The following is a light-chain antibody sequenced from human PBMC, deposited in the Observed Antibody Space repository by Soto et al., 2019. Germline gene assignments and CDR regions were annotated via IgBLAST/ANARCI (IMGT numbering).Light chain of an antibody. CDR1: TRDVGAYNF. CDR2: EVT. V-gene: IGLV2-8*01. Sequence: QSVLTQPPSASGSPGQSITISCTGTTRDVGAYNFVSWYRQLPGKAPKLLIYEVTKRPSGVPDRFSGSKSGNTASLTVSGLQAEDEADYYCSSYAGSRTFVFGGGTKLTVL. CDR3: SSYAGSRTFV. J-gene: IGLJ3*02.